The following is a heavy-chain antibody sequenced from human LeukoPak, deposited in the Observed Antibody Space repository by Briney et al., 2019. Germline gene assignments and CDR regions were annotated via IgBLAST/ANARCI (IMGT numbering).Heavy chain of an antibody. D-gene: IGHD6-13*01. CDR1: GYTFTGYY. CDR3: ARVVAAAGTLYYYYYMDV. V-gene: IGHV1-2*02. J-gene: IGHJ6*03. CDR2: INPNSGGT. Sequence: ASVKVSCKASGYTFTGYYMHWVRQAPGQGLEWMGWINPNSGGTNYAQKFQGRVTMTRDTSISTAYMELSRLRSDDTAVYYCARVVAAAGTLYYYYYMDVWGKGTTVTVSS.